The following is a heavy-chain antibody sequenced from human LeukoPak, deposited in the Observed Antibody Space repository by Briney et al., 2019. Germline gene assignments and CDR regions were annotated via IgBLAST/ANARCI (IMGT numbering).Heavy chain of an antibody. V-gene: IGHV3-21*01. Sequence: PGGSLRLSCAASGFTFSSYSMNWVRQAPGKGLEWVSSISSSSSYIYYADSVKGRFTISRDNAKNSLYLQMNSLRAEDTAVYYCAREDGANYGMDVWGKGTTVTVSS. D-gene: IGHD4-17*01. CDR1: GFTFSSYS. J-gene: IGHJ6*04. CDR2: ISSSSSYI. CDR3: AREDGANYGMDV.